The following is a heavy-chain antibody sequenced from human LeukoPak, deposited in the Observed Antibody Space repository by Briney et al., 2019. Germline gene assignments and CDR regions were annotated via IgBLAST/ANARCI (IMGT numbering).Heavy chain of an antibody. D-gene: IGHD3-3*02. V-gene: IGHV3-49*04. J-gene: IGHJ3*01. Sequence: GRSLRLSCSSSGFTFGDFAMSRVRQAPGKGLEWVGSIRSKSYGGTMKYAASVKGRFTISRDYSKNSAYLQMNNLKTEDTAVYYCSRVLTSRFDTFDPWGQGTMVAVSS. CDR3: SRVLTSRFDTFDP. CDR2: IRSKSYGGTM. CDR1: GFTFGDFA.